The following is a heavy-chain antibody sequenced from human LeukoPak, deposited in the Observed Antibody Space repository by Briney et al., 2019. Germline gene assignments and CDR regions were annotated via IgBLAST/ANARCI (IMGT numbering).Heavy chain of an antibody. D-gene: IGHD1-26*01. Sequence: SETLSLTCTVSGGSISNSYWSWIRQPPGKGLEWIGFFHDSESTNYNPSLKSRVSISLDTSKNQVSLWLSSVTAADTAVYYCARGDASGRPGIGFDFWGQGTLVNVSS. CDR3: ARGDASGRPGIGFDF. CDR1: GGSISNSY. J-gene: IGHJ4*02. V-gene: IGHV4-59*01. CDR2: FHDSEST.